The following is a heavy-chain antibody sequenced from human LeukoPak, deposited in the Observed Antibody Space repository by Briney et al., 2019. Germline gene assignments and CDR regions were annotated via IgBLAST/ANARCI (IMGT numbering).Heavy chain of an antibody. V-gene: IGHV1-69*05. Sequence: SVKVSCKSSGGTFSSYAISWVRQAPGQGLEWMGRIIPIFGTANYAQKFQGRVTITTDESTSTAYIELSSLRSEDTAVYYCARHLQTYYYDSSGYFDYWGQGTLVTVFS. D-gene: IGHD3-22*01. J-gene: IGHJ4*02. CDR3: ARHLQTYYYDSSGYFDY. CDR1: GGTFSSYA. CDR2: IIPIFGTA.